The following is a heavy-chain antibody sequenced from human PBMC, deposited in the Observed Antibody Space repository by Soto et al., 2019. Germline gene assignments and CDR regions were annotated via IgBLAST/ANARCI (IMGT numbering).Heavy chain of an antibody. CDR1: GYTFTGYY. CDR3: ARAHIVGNWFDP. J-gene: IGHJ5*02. D-gene: IGHD2-21*01. CDR2: INPNSGGT. V-gene: IGHV1-2*02. Sequence: QVQLVQSGAEVKKPGASVKVSCKASGYTFTGYYMHWVRQAPGQGLEWMGWINPNSGGTNYAQKFQGRVTITADESTSTAYMELSSLRSEDTAVYYCARAHIVGNWFDPWGQGTLVTVSS.